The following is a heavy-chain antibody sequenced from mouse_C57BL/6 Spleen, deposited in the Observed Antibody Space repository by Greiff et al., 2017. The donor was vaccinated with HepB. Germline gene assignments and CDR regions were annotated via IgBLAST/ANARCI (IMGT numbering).Heavy chain of an antibody. CDR2: ISSGGSYT. CDR3: ARPLYDGYPYAMDD. V-gene: IGHV5-6*01. J-gene: IGHJ4*01. D-gene: IGHD2-3*01. Sequence: EVQRVESGGDLVKPGGSLKLSCAASGFTFSSYGMSWVRQTPDKRLEWVATISSGGSYTYYTDSVKGRVTISRDNAKNTLYLQMSSLKSEDTAMYYCARPLYDGYPYAMDDWGQGTSVTVAS. CDR1: GFTFSSYG.